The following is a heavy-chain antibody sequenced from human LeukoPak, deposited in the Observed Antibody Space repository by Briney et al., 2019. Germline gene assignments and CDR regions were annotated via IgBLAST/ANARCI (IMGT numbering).Heavy chain of an antibody. V-gene: IGHV3-13*01. CDR2: IGTASDT. J-gene: IGHJ6*03. CDR1: GFTFSSFD. CDR3: ARGPPRGKYYYMDV. Sequence: GGSLRLSCAASGFTFSSFDMHWVRKPTGQGLEWVSTIGTASDTYYPGSVEGRFTLSRDNAKNSLYLQMNSLTAGDTAVYYCARGPPRGKYYYMDVWGKGTKVTISS. D-gene: IGHD1-1*01.